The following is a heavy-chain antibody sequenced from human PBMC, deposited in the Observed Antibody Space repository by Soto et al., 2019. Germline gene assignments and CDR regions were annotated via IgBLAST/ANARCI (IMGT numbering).Heavy chain of an antibody. J-gene: IGHJ3*02. CDR3: ARGPYGSSTSCYEDNDAFDI. CDR1: GGSIRSGGYY. Sequence: QVQLQESGPGLVKPSQTLSLTCTVSGGSIRSGGYYWSWIRQHPGKGLEWIGYIYYSGSTYYNPHLKSRVTISVHTSKNQFSLKLGSVTAADTAVYYCARGPYGSSTSCYEDNDAFDIWGQGTMVTVSS. V-gene: IGHV4-31*03. CDR2: IYYSGST. D-gene: IGHD2-2*01.